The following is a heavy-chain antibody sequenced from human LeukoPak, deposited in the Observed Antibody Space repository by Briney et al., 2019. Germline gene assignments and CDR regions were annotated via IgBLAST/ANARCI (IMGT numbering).Heavy chain of an antibody. CDR3: ARTYGSSGLGYFDL. CDR2: IYYSGST. J-gene: IGHJ2*01. Sequence: SETLSLTCTVSGGSISSYYWSWIRQPPGKGLEWIGYIYYSGSTNFSPSLKSRLTISVDTSKNQFSLKLSSVTAADTAVYYCARTYGSSGLGYFDLWGRGTLVTVSS. CDR1: GGSISSYY. V-gene: IGHV4-59*01. D-gene: IGHD6-13*01.